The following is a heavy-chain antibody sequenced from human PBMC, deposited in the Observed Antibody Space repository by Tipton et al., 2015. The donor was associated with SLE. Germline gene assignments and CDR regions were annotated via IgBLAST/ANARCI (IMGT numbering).Heavy chain of an antibody. CDR2: IYSNGIT. V-gene: IGHV4-59*08. J-gene: IGHJ4*02. Sequence: TLSLTCTVSGGSINSYYWSWIRQAPEKGLEWIGYIYSNGITIYNPSLESRVTISVDTSKNQFSLRLTSVTAADTAVYYCARSYYGSRHYYTHADHWGQGTQVTVSS. CDR3: ARSYYGSRHYYTHADH. CDR1: GGSINSYY. D-gene: IGHD3-10*01.